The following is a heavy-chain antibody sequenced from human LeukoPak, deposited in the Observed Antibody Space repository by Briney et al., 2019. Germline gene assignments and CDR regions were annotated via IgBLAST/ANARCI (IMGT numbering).Heavy chain of an antibody. J-gene: IGHJ4*02. CDR2: IYTSGST. CDR3: ARGEYYFDY. Sequence: SETLSLTCTVSGGSISSGSYYWSWIRQPAGKGLEWIGRIYTSGSTNYNPSLKSQVTISVDTSKNQFSLKLSSVTAADTAVYYCARGEYYFDYWGQGTLVTVSS. CDR1: GGSISSGSYY. V-gene: IGHV4-61*02. D-gene: IGHD3-10*01.